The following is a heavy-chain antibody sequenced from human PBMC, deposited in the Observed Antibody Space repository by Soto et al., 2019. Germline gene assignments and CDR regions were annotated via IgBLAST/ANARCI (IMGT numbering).Heavy chain of an antibody. Sequence: VQLLESGGGVVQPGGSLRLSCAASGFIFSDSAMTWVRQAPGKGLEWVSAITSTGSSTYFADSVKGRITISRDNSKNTLSLQMDSLRAEDTAIYYCAKGVEGYVVSSLDYWGQGALVTVSS. D-gene: IGHD5-12*01. CDR1: GFIFSDSA. CDR3: AKGVEGYVVSSLDY. J-gene: IGHJ4*02. V-gene: IGHV3-23*01. CDR2: ITSTGSST.